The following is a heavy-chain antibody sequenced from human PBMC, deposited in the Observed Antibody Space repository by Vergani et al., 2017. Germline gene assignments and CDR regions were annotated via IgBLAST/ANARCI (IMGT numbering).Heavy chain of an antibody. CDR2: ISGSGGST. CDR3: AKVRIVVVPAARYDAFDI. Sequence: EVQLVESGGGLVQPGGSLRLSCAASGFTFSSYAMSWVRQAPGKGLEWVSAISGSGGSTYYADSVKGRFTISRDKSKNTLYLQMNSLRAEDTAVYYCAKVRIVVVPAARYDAFDIWGQGTMVTVSS. D-gene: IGHD2-2*01. V-gene: IGHV3-23*04. J-gene: IGHJ3*02. CDR1: GFTFSSYA.